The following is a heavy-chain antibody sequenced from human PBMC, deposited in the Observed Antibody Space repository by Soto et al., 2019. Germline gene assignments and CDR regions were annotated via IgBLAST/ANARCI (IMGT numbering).Heavy chain of an antibody. CDR1: GFTFSSYG. Sequence: GGSLRLSCAASGFTFSSYGMHWVRQAPGKGLEWVAVISYDGSNKYYADSVKGRFTISRDNSKNTLYLQMNSLRAEDTAVYYWAKDYYDSSGYYYYHYYSMDVWGQGTTVTVSS. V-gene: IGHV3-30*18. CDR3: AKDYYDSSGYYYYHYYSMDV. D-gene: IGHD3-22*01. J-gene: IGHJ6*02. CDR2: ISYDGSNK.